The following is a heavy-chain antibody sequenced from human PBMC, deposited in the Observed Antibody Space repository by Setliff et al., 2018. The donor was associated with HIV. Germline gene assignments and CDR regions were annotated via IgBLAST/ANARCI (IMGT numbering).Heavy chain of an antibody. D-gene: IGHD3-3*01. Sequence: GGSLRLSCTAAGFTFGDYALSWVRQAPGKGLEWVGFIRSKAYGGTTEYAASVKGRFTISRDDSKSIAYLQMNSLKTEDTAVYYCIRDRIAIFGVIMRANYYYMDVWGKGTAVTVSS. CDR2: IRSKAYGGTT. J-gene: IGHJ6*03. CDR1: GFTFGDYA. V-gene: IGHV3-49*04. CDR3: IRDRIAIFGVIMRANYYYMDV.